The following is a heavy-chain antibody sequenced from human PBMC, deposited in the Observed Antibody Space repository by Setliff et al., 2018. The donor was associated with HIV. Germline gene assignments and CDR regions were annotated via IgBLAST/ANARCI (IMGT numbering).Heavy chain of an antibody. V-gene: IGHV4-59*01. CDR2: IYYSGST. CDR3: ARQVGNKVLFDS. J-gene: IGHJ4*02. D-gene: IGHD7-27*01. Sequence: KTSETLSLTCTVSGDSISSYYWSWIRQPPGKGLEWIGYIYYSGSTNYNPSLKSRVTISVDTSKNQLSLKLRSVTAADTAVYYCARQVGNKVLFDSWGQGTLVTVSS. CDR1: GDSISSYY.